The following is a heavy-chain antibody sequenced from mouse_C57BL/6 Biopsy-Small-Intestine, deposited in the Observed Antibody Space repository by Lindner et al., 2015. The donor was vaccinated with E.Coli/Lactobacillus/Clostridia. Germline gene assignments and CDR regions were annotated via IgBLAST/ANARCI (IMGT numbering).Heavy chain of an antibody. CDR2: ITTYSGNP. CDR3: ARLIGSSWSSDF. D-gene: IGHD6-1*01. J-gene: IGHJ4*01. CDR1: GYNFKSHA. Sequence: SVKVSCKVSGYNFKSHAITWVRQAQGQGFEWMGWITTYSGNPHYAQNFQGRVTLSADRGTNTVFQELANLRSSDSGTYFCARLIGSSWSSDFWGQGTVVAVSS. V-gene: IGHV1-81*01.